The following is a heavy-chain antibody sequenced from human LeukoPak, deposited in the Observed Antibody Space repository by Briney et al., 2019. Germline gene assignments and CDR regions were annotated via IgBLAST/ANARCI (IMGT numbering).Heavy chain of an antibody. V-gene: IGHV4-39*07. CDR2: IYYSGST. Sequence: SETLSLTCTVSGGSINSGNHYWGWIRQSPGKGLEWIGNIYYSGSTYYNPSLKSRVTLSIDTSKNQFSLKLSSVTAADTAVYYCARPPAPDHRYYMDVWGKGTTVTISS. J-gene: IGHJ6*03. CDR1: GGSINSGNHY. CDR3: ARPPAPDHRYYMDV.